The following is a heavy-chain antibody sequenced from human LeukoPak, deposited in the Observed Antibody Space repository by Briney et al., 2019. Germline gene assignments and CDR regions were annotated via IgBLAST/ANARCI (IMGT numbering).Heavy chain of an antibody. CDR2: IYYSGST. CDR3: ARGVVAARFWFDP. CDR1: GGSISSYY. D-gene: IGHD2-15*01. V-gene: IGHV4-59*01. J-gene: IGHJ5*02. Sequence: SETVSLICSVCGGSISSYYWSWIRQPPGKGLEWIGYIYYSGSTNYNPSLKSRVTISVDTSKNQFSLKLSSVTAADTAVYYCARGVVAARFWFDPWGQRTLVTVSS.